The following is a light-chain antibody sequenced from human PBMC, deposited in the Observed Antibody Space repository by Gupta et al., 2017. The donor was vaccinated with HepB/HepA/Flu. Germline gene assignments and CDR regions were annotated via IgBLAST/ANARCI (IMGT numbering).Light chain of an antibody. J-gene: IGKJ1*01. CDR2: GAS. CDR1: QSVSSSY. CDR3: HQEGSSPWT. V-gene: IGKV3-20*01. Sequence: EIVLRQSPGTLSLSPGERATLSCRASQSVSSSYLGWYQQKPGQAPRLLISGASNRATGIPDRFSGSESGTDFTLTISRLEPEDFAVYYCHQEGSSPWTFGQGTKVEIK.